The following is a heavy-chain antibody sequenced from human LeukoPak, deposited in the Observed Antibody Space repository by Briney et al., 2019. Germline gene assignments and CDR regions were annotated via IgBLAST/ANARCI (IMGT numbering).Heavy chain of an antibody. J-gene: IGHJ5*02. V-gene: IGHV4-34*01. Sequence: PSETLSLTCAVSGGSISSGGYSWSWIRQPPGKGLEWIGEINHSGSTNYNPSLKSRVTISVDTSKNQFSLKLSSVTAADTAVYYCARGLITIFGVVSNWFDPWGQGTLVTVSS. CDR3: ARGLITIFGVVSNWFDP. D-gene: IGHD3-3*01. CDR1: GGSISSGGYS. CDR2: INHSGST.